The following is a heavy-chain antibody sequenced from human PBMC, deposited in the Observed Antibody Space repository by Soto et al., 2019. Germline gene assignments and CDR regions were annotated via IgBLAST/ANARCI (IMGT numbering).Heavy chain of an antibody. D-gene: IGHD5-18*01. CDR2: ITSTGDRA. Sequence: GGSLRLSCAASGFTFSSYAMSWVRQAPGKGLEWVSSITSTGDRAYYADSVKGRFTVSRDNSKNTLYLQMNSLRAEDTAVYYCAKYYMVTRSPFDYWGQRTLVTVSS. CDR3: AKYYMVTRSPFDY. J-gene: IGHJ4*02. CDR1: GFTFSSYA. V-gene: IGHV3-23*01.